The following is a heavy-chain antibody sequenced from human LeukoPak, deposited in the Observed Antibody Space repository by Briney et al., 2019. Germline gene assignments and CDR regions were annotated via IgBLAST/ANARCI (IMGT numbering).Heavy chain of an antibody. D-gene: IGHD6-13*01. CDR1: GFKFADFS. CDR3: TRPRGSGWSTHYYDY. CDR2: ISWNSGSL. V-gene: IGHV3-9*01. Sequence: LPGGSLRLSCTASGFKFADFSMHWVRQVPGKGLEWVSGISWNSGSLAYADSVRGRFTISRDNAKNSLYLQMNSLRPEDTAYYYCTRPRGSGWSTHYYDYWGQGTLVTVSS. J-gene: IGHJ4*02.